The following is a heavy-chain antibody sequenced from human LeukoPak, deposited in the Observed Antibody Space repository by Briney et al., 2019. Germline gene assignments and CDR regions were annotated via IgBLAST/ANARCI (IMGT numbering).Heavy chain of an antibody. D-gene: IGHD1-1*01. CDR1: GGSISSYY. J-gene: IGHJ6*03. CDR3: ARTEALAYYYYMDV. Sequence: SETLSLTCTVSGGSISSYYWSWIRQPAGKGQEWIGRIYTSGSTNYNPSLESRVTMSVDTSKNQFSLKLSSVTAADTAVYYCARTEALAYYYYMDVWGKGTTVTVSS. CDR2: IYTSGST. V-gene: IGHV4-4*07.